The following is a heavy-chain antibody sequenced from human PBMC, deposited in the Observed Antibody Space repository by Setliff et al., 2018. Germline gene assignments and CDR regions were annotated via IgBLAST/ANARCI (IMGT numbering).Heavy chain of an antibody. CDR3: ARVSRFGTIVYKGYYYMDL. CDR2: INTNTGNP. J-gene: IGHJ6*03. CDR1: GGAFSNYG. Sequence: ASVKVSCKSSGGAFSNYGITWVRQAPGQGLEWMGWINTNTGNPSYAQGFTGRFVFSLDTSVSTAYLQSSSLKAEDTAVYYWARVSRFGTIVYKGYYYMDLWGQWTTVTVSS. V-gene: IGHV7-4-1*02. D-gene: IGHD3-10*01.